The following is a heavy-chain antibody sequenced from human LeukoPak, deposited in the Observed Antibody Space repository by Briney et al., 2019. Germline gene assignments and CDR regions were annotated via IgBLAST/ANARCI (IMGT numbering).Heavy chain of an antibody. V-gene: IGHV3-66*01. J-gene: IGHJ4*02. D-gene: IGHD1-1*01. CDR1: GFTVSSNY. CDR3: AKGQELDDGVFDS. Sequence: GGSLRLSCAVSGFTVSSNYMSWVRQAPGKGLEWVATIYSDGNTYYPDSVRGRFTISRDNSKNTLYLELNSLRVEDTATFYCAKGQELDDGVFDSWGQGTMVTVSS. CDR2: IYSDGNT.